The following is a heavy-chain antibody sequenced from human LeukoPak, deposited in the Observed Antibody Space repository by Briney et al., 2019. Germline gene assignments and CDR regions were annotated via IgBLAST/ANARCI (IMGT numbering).Heavy chain of an antibody. Sequence: ASVKVSCKASGYTFTSYYMHWLRQAPGQGLEWMGIINPSGGSTSYAQKFQGRVTMTRDTSTSTVYMELSSLRSEDTAVYYCARDLGHDYGGNSVSSPYYFDYWGQGTLVTVSS. D-gene: IGHD4-23*01. CDR2: INPSGGST. V-gene: IGHV1-46*01. CDR3: ARDLGHDYGGNSVSSPYYFDY. CDR1: GYTFTSYY. J-gene: IGHJ4*02.